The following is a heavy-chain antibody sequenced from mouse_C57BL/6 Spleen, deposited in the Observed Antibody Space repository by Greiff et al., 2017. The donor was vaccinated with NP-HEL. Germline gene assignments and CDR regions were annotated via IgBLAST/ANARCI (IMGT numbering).Heavy chain of an antibody. J-gene: IGHJ2*01. CDR2: IHPNSGST. Sequence: QVQLQQPGAELVKPGASVKLSCKASGYTFTSYWMHWVKQRPGQGLEWIGMIHPNSGSTNYNEKFKSKATLTVDKSSSTAYMQLSSLTSEDSAVYYCARKYYGQYYFDYWGQGTTLTVSS. D-gene: IGHD1-1*01. CDR1: GYTFTSYW. CDR3: ARKYYGQYYFDY. V-gene: IGHV1-64*01.